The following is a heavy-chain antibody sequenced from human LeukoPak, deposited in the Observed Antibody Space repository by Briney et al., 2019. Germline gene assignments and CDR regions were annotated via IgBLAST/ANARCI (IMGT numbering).Heavy chain of an antibody. CDR1: GFTFSSYG. Sequence: PGGSLRLSCAASGFTFSSYGMHWVRQAPDKGLEWVAVISHDGSNKYYADSVKGRFSIFRDNSKNTLYLQMNGLRAEETAMYYCATPYTSGWSLYFDNWGQGTLVTVSS. CDR2: ISHDGSNK. D-gene: IGHD6-19*01. V-gene: IGHV3-30*19. J-gene: IGHJ4*02. CDR3: ATPYTSGWSLYFDN.